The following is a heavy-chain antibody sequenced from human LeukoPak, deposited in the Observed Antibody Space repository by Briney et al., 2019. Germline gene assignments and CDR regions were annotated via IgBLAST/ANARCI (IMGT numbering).Heavy chain of an antibody. Sequence: SSETLSLTCTVSGVSISSYYWSWIRQPPGKGLEWIGYIYYNGSTNYNPSLKSRVTISVDTSKNQFSLKVSSVTAADTAVYYCVVGGTYFDYWGQGTLVTVSS. D-gene: IGHD1-1*01. CDR2: IYYNGST. V-gene: IGHV4-59*01. J-gene: IGHJ4*02. CDR3: VVGGTYFDY. CDR1: GVSISSYY.